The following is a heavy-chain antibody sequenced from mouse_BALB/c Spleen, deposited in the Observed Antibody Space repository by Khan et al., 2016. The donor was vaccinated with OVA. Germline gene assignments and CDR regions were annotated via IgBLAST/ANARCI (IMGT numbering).Heavy chain of an antibody. CDR3: VRGNGNSRFAY. V-gene: IGHV1S137*01. D-gene: IGHD2-1*01. J-gene: IGHJ3*01. CDR1: GYTFTDHA. Sequence: VQLQESGAEPVRPGVSVKISCKGSGYTFTDHAMHWVKQSHAKSLEWIGVISTYYGDASYNQKFKGKATMTVDKSSSTAYMELARLTSEDSAIXYCVRGNGNSRFAYWGQGTLVTVSA. CDR2: ISTYYGDA.